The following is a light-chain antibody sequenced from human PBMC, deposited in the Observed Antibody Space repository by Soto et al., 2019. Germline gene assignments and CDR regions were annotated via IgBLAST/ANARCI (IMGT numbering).Light chain of an antibody. CDR2: EVN. CDR3: SSYTTSNTYV. J-gene: IGLJ1*01. Sequence: QSALTQPASVSGSPGQSITFSCTGTSSDIGVYNYVSWYQQHPGKAPKLMIYEVNNRPSGVSNRFSGSKSDNTASLTISGLQAEDEADYYCSSYTTSNTYVFGTGTKVTV. CDR1: SSDIGVYNY. V-gene: IGLV2-14*01.